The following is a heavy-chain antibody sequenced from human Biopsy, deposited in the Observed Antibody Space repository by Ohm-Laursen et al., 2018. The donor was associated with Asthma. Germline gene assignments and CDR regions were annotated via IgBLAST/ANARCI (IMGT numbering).Heavy chain of an antibody. CDR3: ARGVDRVTGLLDHFDS. V-gene: IGHV4-59*07. J-gene: IGHJ4*02. Sequence: PSDTLSLTCTVSGGSINNFYWSWIRQPPGKGLESIVHVYYSGSTNYNPSLKSRVTISIDASKNQFSLKLTSVTAADTAVYYCARGVDRVTGLLDHFDSWGQGTLVTVSS. CDR1: GGSINNFY. D-gene: IGHD2-21*02. CDR2: VYYSGST.